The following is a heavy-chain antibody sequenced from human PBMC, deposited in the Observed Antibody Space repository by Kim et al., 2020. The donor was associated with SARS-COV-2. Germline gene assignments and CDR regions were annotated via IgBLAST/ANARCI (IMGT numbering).Heavy chain of an antibody. CDR1: GYTLTELS. J-gene: IGHJ4*02. D-gene: IGHD3-22*01. CDR3: ATAHFYYDSSGYYYGY. CDR2: FDPEDGET. Sequence: ASVKVSCKVSGYTLTELSMHWVRQAPGKGLEWMGGFDPEDGETIYAQKFQGRVTMTEDTSTDTAYMELSSLRSEDTAVYYCATAHFYYDSSGYYYGYWGQGTLVTVSS. V-gene: IGHV1-24*01.